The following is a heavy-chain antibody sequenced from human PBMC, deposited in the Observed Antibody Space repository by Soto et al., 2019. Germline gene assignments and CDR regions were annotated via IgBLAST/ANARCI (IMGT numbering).Heavy chain of an antibody. D-gene: IGHD2-2*01. CDR3: ARPQLTVAPQGRWYYYGMDV. Sequence: QVQLVQSGAEVKKPGASVKVSCKASGYTFTSYYMHWVRQAPGQGLEWMGIINPSGGSTSYAQKFQGRVTMTRDTSTSTVYMELSSLRSEDTAVYYCARPQLTVAPQGRWYYYGMDVWGQGTTVTVSS. V-gene: IGHV1-46*01. CDR2: INPSGGST. CDR1: GYTFTSYY. J-gene: IGHJ6*02.